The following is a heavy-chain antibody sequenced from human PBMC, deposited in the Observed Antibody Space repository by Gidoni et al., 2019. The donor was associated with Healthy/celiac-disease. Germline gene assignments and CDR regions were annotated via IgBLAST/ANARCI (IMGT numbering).Heavy chain of an antibody. D-gene: IGHD3-10*01. Sequence: VQLVQSGAEVKTPGSSVKVPCKASGRTFRRYAIRWVRQAPGKGLEWMGGITPIYGTAKYAQKFQGRVTITADESTGTAYMELSSLRSEDTAVYYCARARSAGTRDGYFDFWGRGTLVTVSS. J-gene: IGHJ2*01. CDR2: ITPIYGTA. V-gene: IGHV1-69*01. CDR1: GRTFRRYA. CDR3: ARARSAGTRDGYFDF.